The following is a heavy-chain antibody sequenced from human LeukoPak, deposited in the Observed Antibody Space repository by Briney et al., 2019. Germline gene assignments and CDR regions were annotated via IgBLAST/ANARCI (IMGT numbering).Heavy chain of an antibody. J-gene: IGHJ4*02. Sequence: SETLSLTCTVSGGSISSYYWSWIRQPPGKGLECIGYISNSGSANYNPSLKSRVTISVDTSKNQSSLKLTSVTAADTAVYYCARDRGYSSGRFDYWGQGTLVTVSS. V-gene: IGHV4-59*01. D-gene: IGHD6-19*01. CDR3: ARDRGYSSGRFDY. CDR2: ISNSGSA. CDR1: GGSISSYY.